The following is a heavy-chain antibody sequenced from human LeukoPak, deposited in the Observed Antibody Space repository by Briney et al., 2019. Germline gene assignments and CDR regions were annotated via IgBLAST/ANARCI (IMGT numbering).Heavy chain of an antibody. J-gene: IGHJ4*02. CDR3: ASRSSSWFRHYFDY. V-gene: IGHV3-23*01. CDR1: GFTFSSYA. Sequence: PGGSLRLSCASSGFTFSSYAMSWVRQAPGKGLKWVSAISGSGGSTYYADSVKGRFTISRDNSKNTLYLQMNSLRAEDTAVYYCASRSSSWFRHYFDYWGQGTLVTVSS. CDR2: ISGSGGST. D-gene: IGHD6-13*01.